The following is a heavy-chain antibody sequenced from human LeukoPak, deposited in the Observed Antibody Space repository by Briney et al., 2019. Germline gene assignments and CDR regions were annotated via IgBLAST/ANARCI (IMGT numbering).Heavy chain of an antibody. CDR1: GGSINNYY. D-gene: IGHD6-19*01. CDR2: IYYSGST. CDR3: VRSGWMRWFDP. V-gene: IGHV4-59*08. J-gene: IGHJ5*02. Sequence: SETLSLTCTVSGGSINNYYWSWIRQTPGKGLEWIGYIYYSGSTNYNPSLKSRVTISVDTSKNQFSLKLSSVTAADTAVYYCVRSGWMRWFDPWGLGTLVTVSS.